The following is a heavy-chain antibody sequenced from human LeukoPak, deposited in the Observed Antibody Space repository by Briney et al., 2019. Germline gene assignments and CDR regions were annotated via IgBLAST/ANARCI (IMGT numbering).Heavy chain of an antibody. CDR3: ARLGTSSWSWPGI. D-gene: IGHD6-13*01. J-gene: IGHJ3*02. CDR2: IYPGDSET. V-gene: IGHV5-51*01. Sequence: GESLKISCKGSGYSFTSYWIGWVRQMPGKGLEWMGIIYPGDSETKYSPSFQGQVTISADKSISTAYLQWSSLKASDTAMYYCARLGTSSWSWPGIWGQGTMVTVSS. CDR1: GYSFTSYW.